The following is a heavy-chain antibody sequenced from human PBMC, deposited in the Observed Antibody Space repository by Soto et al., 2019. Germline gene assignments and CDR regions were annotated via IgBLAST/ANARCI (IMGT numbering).Heavy chain of an antibody. Sequence: SDTLSLTCTVSGGSISSYYWSWIRQPPGKGLEWIGYIYYSGSTNYNPSLKSRVTISVDTSKNQFSLKLSSVTAADTAVYYCARTQGGISSHAYYHDYIYVCGKGTTVTVSS. CDR3: ARTQGGISSHAYYHDYIYV. J-gene: IGHJ6*03. CDR2: IYYSGST. V-gene: IGHV4-59*08. CDR1: GGSISSYY.